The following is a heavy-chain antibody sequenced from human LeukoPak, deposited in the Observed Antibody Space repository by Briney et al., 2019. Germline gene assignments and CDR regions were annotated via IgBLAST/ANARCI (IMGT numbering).Heavy chain of an antibody. V-gene: IGHV3-30*02. CDR2: IQYYGSNK. J-gene: IGHJ4*02. D-gene: IGHD2-2*01. CDR3: AKGKCSSTSCYLSYYFHY. CDR1: GFTFSNYG. Sequence: GGSLRLSCAASGFTFSNYGMHWVRQAPGKGLEWVASIQYYGSNKSYADSVKGRFTISRDNSKNTLYLQMNSLRAEDTALYYCAKGKCSSTSCYLSYYFHYWGQGTLVTVSS.